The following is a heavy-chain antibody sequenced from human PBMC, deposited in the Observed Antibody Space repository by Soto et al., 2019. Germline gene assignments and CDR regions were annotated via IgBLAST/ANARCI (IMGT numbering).Heavy chain of an antibody. Sequence: ASVQVSCKASGYPFTGYYMHWVRQAPGQGLEWIGWINPNSGGTNYAQKFQGWVTMTRDTSISTAYMELSRLRSDDTSVFYCVRDREQQLAADTVCQDDWGQGTTVTVTS. V-gene: IGHV1-2*04. D-gene: IGHD6-13*01. CDR2: INPNSGGT. J-gene: IGHJ6*02. CDR3: VRDREQQLAADTVCQDD. CDR1: GYPFTGYY.